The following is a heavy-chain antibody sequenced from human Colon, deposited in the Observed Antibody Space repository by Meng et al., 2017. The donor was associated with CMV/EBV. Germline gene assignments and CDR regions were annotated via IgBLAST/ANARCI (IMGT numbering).Heavy chain of an antibody. V-gene: IGHV4-4*02. CDR3: AKVEGVYCTNVVCSMATGDDAFDI. CDR1: GGSISSSNW. Sequence: SETLSLTCAVSGGSISSSNWWSWVRQPPGKGLEWIGEIYHSGSTNYNPSLKSRVTISVDKSKNQFSLKLSSVTAADTAVYYCAKVEGVYCTNVVCSMATGDDAFDIWGQGTMVTVSS. D-gene: IGHD2-8*01. J-gene: IGHJ3*02. CDR2: IYHSGST.